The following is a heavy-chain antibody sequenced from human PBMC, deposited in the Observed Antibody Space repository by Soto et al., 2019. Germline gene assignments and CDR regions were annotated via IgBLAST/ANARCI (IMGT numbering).Heavy chain of an antibody. CDR2: ISGSGGSI. CDR3: AKDGTYSSSWPYYFDY. D-gene: IGHD6-13*01. Sequence: GGSLRLSCAASGFTFSSYAMSWVRQAPGKGLEWVSGISGSGGSIYYADSVKGRFTISRDNSKNTLYLQMNNLRAEDTAVYYCAKDGTYSSSWPYYFDYWGQGTLVTVSS. V-gene: IGHV3-23*01. CDR1: GFTFSSYA. J-gene: IGHJ4*02.